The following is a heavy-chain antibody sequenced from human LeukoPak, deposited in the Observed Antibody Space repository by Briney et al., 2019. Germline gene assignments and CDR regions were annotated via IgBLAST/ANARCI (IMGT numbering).Heavy chain of an antibody. Sequence: GGSLRLSCAASGFTFSSYEMNWVRQAPGKGLEWVSYISSSGTTIYYADSVKGRFTISRDNAKNSLYLQMNSLRAEDTAVYHCARDSSLYDSSGYLRVWGQGTLVTVSS. J-gene: IGHJ4*02. D-gene: IGHD3-22*01. CDR1: GFTFSSYE. V-gene: IGHV3-48*03. CDR2: ISSSGTTI. CDR3: ARDSSLYDSSGYLRV.